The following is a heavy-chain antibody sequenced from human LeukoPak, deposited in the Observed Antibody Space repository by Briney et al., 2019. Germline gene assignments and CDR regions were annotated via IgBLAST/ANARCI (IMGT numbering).Heavy chain of an antibody. CDR3: VRAAPRDCSPASCSLFDT. CDR2: IMIGGDGK. Sequence: GGSLRLSCAGSGFTFNNYAMSWVRRAPRKGLEWVSTIMIGGDGKHHADSVKGRFTISRDRSESTLYLQMNSLRADDTAVYYCVRAAPRDCSPASCSLFDTWGQGTLVTVSS. D-gene: IGHD2-2*01. J-gene: IGHJ4*02. CDR1: GFTFNNYA. V-gene: IGHV3-23*01.